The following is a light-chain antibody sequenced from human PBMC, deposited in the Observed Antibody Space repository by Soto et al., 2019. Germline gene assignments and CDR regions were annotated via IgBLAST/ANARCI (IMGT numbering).Light chain of an antibody. CDR3: QQTYSTPPIT. V-gene: IGKV1-39*01. CDR1: QSISSY. J-gene: IGKJ5*01. CDR2: AAS. Sequence: DIQMTQSPSSLSASVGARVTITCRARQSISSYLNWYQQKPRKGPKVLIYAASSLQSGVPSRFSGSGSGTAFTLTISSLQPEDFATYYCQQTYSTPPITFGQGTRLDIK.